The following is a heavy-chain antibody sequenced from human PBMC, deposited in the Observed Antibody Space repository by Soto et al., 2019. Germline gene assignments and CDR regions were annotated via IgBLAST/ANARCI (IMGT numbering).Heavy chain of an antibody. D-gene: IGHD5-18*01. CDR2: IYSGGTT. V-gene: IGHV3-66*01. CDR1: GFSVSINY. CDR3: AGDSTDSDLVDAFDV. Sequence: ELQLVESGGGLVQPGGSLRLSCAASGFSVSINYVNWVRQAPGKGLEWVSVIYSGGTTHYADSVKGRFTISRDTSKNTLDLQTNSLRVEDTAVYYCAGDSTDSDLVDAFDVWGQGTMVTVSS. J-gene: IGHJ3*01.